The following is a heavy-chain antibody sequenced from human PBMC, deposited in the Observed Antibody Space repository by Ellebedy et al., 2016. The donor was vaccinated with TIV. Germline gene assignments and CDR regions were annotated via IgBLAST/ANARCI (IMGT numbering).Heavy chain of an antibody. J-gene: IGHJ4*02. D-gene: IGHD5-24*01. CDR3: AIQLWNTEF. Sequence: PGGSLRLSCEASESTFSSYGMSWVRQAPGKGLEWVSSISTTDGTHYADSVKGRFTISRDNPKNTLYLQMNSLRVEDTAVYYCAIQLWNTEFWGQGTLVIVSS. V-gene: IGHV3-23*01. CDR1: ESTFSSYG. CDR2: ISTTDGT.